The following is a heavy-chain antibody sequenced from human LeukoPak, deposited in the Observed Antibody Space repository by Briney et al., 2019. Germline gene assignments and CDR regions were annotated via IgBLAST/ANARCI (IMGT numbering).Heavy chain of an antibody. J-gene: IGHJ4*02. CDR2: INPSGGST. Sequence: GASVKVSCKASGYTFTSYYMHWVRQAPGQGLEWMGIINPSGGSTSYAQKLQGRVTMTRDTSTSTVYMELSSLRSEDTAVYYCAREHNDFWSGYYMTFFDYWGQGTLVTVSS. CDR3: AREHNDFWSGYYMTFFDY. D-gene: IGHD3-3*01. CDR1: GYTFTSYY. V-gene: IGHV1-46*04.